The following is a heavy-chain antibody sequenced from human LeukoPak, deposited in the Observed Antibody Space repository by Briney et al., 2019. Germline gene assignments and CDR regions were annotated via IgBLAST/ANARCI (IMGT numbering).Heavy chain of an antibody. CDR1: GGSISSGGYY. CDR3: ARRPGSYESGHGDAY. V-gene: IGHV4-31*11. Sequence: SETLSLTCAVSGGSISSGGYYWSWIRQHLGKGLEWIGYIYYSGSTYYNPSLKSRVTISVDTSKNQFSLKLSSVTAADTAVYYRARRPGSYESGHGDAYWGQGTLVTVSS. CDR2: IYYSGST. J-gene: IGHJ4*02. D-gene: IGHD3-3*01.